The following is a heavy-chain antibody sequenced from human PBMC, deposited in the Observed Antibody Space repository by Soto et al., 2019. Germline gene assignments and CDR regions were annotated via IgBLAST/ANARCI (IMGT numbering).Heavy chain of an antibody. CDR1: GFTFSSYW. J-gene: IGHJ4*02. Sequence: PGGSLRLSCAASGFTFSSYWMHWVRQAPGKGLVWVSRINSDGSSTSYADSVKGRFTISRDNAKNTLYLQMNSLRAEDTAVYYCARDREILGYSSSWSKIFDYWGQGTLVTVSS. CDR2: INSDGSST. CDR3: ARDREILGYSSSWSKIFDY. D-gene: IGHD6-13*01. V-gene: IGHV3-74*01.